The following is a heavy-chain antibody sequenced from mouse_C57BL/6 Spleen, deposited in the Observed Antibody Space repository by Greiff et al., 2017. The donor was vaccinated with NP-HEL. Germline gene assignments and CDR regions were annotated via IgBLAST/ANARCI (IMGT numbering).Heavy chain of an antibody. CDR1: GYTFTSYW. CDR3: ALYYYSSSYDFDY. D-gene: IGHD1-1*01. V-gene: IGHV1-55*01. J-gene: IGHJ2*01. Sequence: QVQLQQPGAELVKPGASVKMSCKASGYTFTSYWITWVKQRPGQGLEWIGDIYPGSGSTNYNEKFKSKATMTVDTSSSTAYMQLSSLTSEDSAVYYCALYYYSSSYDFDYWGQGTTLTVSS. CDR2: IYPGSGST.